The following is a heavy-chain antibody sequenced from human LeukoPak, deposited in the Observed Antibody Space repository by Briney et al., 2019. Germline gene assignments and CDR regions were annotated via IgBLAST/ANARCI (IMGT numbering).Heavy chain of an antibody. CDR2: IYYSGST. Sequence: SETLSLTCTVSGGSISSHYWSWIRQPPGKGPEWIGYIYYSGSTNYNPSLKSRVTISVDTSKNQFSLKLSSVTAADTAVYYCARYSGLDAFDIWGQGTMVTVSS. J-gene: IGHJ3*02. CDR1: GGSISSHY. CDR3: ARYSGLDAFDI. V-gene: IGHV4-59*11. D-gene: IGHD3-10*01.